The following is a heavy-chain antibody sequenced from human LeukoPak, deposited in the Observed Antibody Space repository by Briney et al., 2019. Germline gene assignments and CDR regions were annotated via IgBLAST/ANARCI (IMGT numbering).Heavy chain of an antibody. V-gene: IGHV1-2*02. CDR1: GYTFTGYY. CDR3: AREMVPAEFDY. Sequence: RASVTVSCKASGYTFTGYYMHWVRQAPGQGLEWMGWINPNSGGTNYAQKFQGRVTMTRNTSISTAYMELSRLRSDDTAVYYCAREMVPAEFDYWGQGTLVTVSS. D-gene: IGHD2-2*01. CDR2: INPNSGGT. J-gene: IGHJ4*02.